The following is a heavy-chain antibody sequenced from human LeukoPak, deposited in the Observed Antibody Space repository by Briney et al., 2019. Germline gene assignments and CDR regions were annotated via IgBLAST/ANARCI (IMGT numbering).Heavy chain of an antibody. D-gene: IGHD3-22*01. CDR1: GFTFSSYW. CDR3: ASGGHYYDSSGCDY. V-gene: IGHV3-7*01. Sequence: GGSLRLSCAASGFTFSSYWMSWVRQAPGKGLEWVANIKQDGSEKYYVDSVKGRFTISRDNAKNSPYLQMNSLRAEDTAVYYCASGGHYYDSSGCDYWGQGTLVTVSS. J-gene: IGHJ4*02. CDR2: IKQDGSEK.